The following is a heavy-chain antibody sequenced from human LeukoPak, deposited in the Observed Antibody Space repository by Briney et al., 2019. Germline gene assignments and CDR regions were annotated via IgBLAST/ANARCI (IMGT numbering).Heavy chain of an antibody. CDR2: ISGSGSTI. J-gene: IGHJ4*02. D-gene: IGHD5-24*01. CDR1: GFIFDSYS. V-gene: IGHV3-48*04. CDR3: ARDRRGTPLDS. Sequence: GGSLRLSCAASGFIFDSYSMNWVRQAPGKGLEWVSSISGSGSTIYYADSLQGRFTISRDNARNSLYLQMNSLRAEDTAVYYCARDRRGTPLDSWGQGTLVTVSS.